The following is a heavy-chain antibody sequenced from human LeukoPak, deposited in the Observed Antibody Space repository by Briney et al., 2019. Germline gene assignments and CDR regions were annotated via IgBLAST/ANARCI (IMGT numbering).Heavy chain of an antibody. V-gene: IGHV1-2*02. J-gene: IGHJ4*02. CDR1: GYTLTDYY. CDR2: INPNSGDT. Sequence: ASVKVSCKASGYTLTDYYMHWVRQAPGQGLEWMGWINPNSGDTNYAQNFQGRVTMTRDTSISTAYMELSRLTSDDTAIYYCARDWRGSYFPDFWGQGALCAVSS. D-gene: IGHD1-26*01. CDR3: ARDWRGSYFPDF.